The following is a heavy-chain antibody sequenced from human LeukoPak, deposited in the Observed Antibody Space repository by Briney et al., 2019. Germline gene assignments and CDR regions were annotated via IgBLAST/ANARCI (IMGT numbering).Heavy chain of an antibody. CDR1: GGSISSYY. CDR2: IYYSGST. CDR3: QRFDRDWYFDL. J-gene: IGHJ2*01. D-gene: IGHD3-10*01. Sequence: PSETLSLTCTVSGGSISSYYWSWIRQPPGKGLEWIGYIYYSGSTNYNPSLKSRVTISVDTSKNQFSLKLSSVTAADTAVYYCQRFDRDWYFDLWGRGTLVTVSS. V-gene: IGHV4-59*01.